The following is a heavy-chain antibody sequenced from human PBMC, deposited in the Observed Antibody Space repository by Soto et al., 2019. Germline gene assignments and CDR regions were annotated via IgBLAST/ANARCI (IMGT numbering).Heavy chain of an antibody. CDR3: DRCLHQLVPSWFDP. CDR2: INPSGGST. V-gene: IGHV1-46*03. CDR1: GYTFTSYY. J-gene: IGHJ5*02. D-gene: IGHD6-6*01. Sequence: ASLKVSCKASGYTFTSYYMHWVRQAPGQGLEWMGIINPSGGSTSYAQKFQGRVTMTRDTSTSTVYMELSSLRSEDAAVYYCDRCLHQLVPSWFDPWGQGTLVTVSS.